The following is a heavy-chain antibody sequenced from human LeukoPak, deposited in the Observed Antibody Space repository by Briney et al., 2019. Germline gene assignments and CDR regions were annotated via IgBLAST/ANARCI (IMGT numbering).Heavy chain of an antibody. CDR3: AKDSSGIVVARAAYYMDV. Sequence: PGGSLRLSCAASGFIFNSYGMHWVRQAPGKGLEWVAFIRYDGSNKYYADSVKGRFTISRGNSKNTLYLQMNSLRAEDSATYYCAKDSSGIVVARAAYYMDVWGKGTTVTISS. CDR1: GFIFNSYG. D-gene: IGHD3-22*01. J-gene: IGHJ6*03. V-gene: IGHV3-30*02. CDR2: IRYDGSNK.